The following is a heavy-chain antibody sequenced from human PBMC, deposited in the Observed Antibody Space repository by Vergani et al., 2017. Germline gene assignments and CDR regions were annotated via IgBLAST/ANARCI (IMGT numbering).Heavy chain of an antibody. V-gene: IGHV1-46*03. Sequence: QVQVVQSGAEVKKSGASVKVSCKTSGYPFSNYYMHWVRQAPGQGLEWMGIINPSGGHTNYAQKFQGRVTMTRDTSTSTIYMELSSLRSEDTAIYYCARGDYGILTGYRYWGQGTLVTVSA. CDR2: INPSGGHT. CDR1: GYPFSNYY. J-gene: IGHJ4*02. D-gene: IGHD3-9*01. CDR3: ARGDYGILTGYRY.